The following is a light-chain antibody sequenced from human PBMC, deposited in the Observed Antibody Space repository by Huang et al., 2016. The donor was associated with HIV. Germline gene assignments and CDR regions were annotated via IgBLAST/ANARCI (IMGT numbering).Light chain of an antibody. J-gene: IGKJ4*02. CDR1: QSVSYY. CDR3: QERNNWPVLT. CDR2: DTS. Sequence: EVVLTQSPPTLSLSPGERPTLSCRASQSVSYYFPWYQQKPGQPPMHLIYDTSNMATGVPASCSGSGAGTDFTLTISSIEPEDFAVYYCQERNNWPVLTFGGGTKVEIK. V-gene: IGKV3-11*01.